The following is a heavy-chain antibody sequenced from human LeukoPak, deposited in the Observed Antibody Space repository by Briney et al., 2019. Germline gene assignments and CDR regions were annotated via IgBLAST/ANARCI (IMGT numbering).Heavy chain of an antibody. CDR1: GLTFSNYW. D-gene: IGHD6-6*01. CDR3: AGIGYSSSSFDY. J-gene: IGHJ4*02. Sequence: GGSLRLSCAASGLTFSNYWMSWVRQAPGKGLEWVANIKQDGSQKYYVDSVKGRFTISRDNAKNSQYLQMNSLRAEDTAMYYCAGIGYSSSSFDYWGQGTLVTVSS. V-gene: IGHV3-7*01. CDR2: IKQDGSQK.